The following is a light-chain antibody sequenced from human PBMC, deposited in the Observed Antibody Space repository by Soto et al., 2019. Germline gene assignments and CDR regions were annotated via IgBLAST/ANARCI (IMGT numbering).Light chain of an antibody. J-gene: IGKJ2*01. CDR2: GAS. CDR3: QQSCSTPPYT. CDR1: QSISSC. V-gene: IGKV1-39*01. Sequence: DIQMTQSPSSLSASVGDRVTITCRASQSISSCLSWYQQEPGKAPKLLIYGASTLQSGVPSRFSGSGSGTDFTLTISSLQPEDFATYYCQQSCSTPPYTFGLGTKVDIK.